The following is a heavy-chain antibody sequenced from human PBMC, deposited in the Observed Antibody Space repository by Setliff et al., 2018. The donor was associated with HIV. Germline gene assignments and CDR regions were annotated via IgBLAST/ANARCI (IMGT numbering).Heavy chain of an antibody. V-gene: IGHV1-69*13. J-gene: IGHJ3*02. CDR2: IMPLFGTA. D-gene: IGHD5-12*01. CDR3: ARPPSGWLQLEDAFDI. Sequence: GASVKVSCKASGGTFSSYTISWVRQAPGQGLEWMGGIMPLFGTANYAQKFQGRVTITADGSTSTAYMELNSLRSEDTAVYYCARPPSGWLQLEDAFDIWGQGTMVTVSS. CDR1: GGTFSSYT.